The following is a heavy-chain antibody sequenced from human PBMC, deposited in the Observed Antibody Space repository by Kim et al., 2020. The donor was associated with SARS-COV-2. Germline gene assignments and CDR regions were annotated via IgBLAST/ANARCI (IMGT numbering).Heavy chain of an antibody. J-gene: IGHJ6*02. V-gene: IGHV1-2*02. CDR2: INPNIAGS. D-gene: IGHD5-18*01. CDR1: GYRFTGYY. CDR3: ARAYNYGSGMDV. Sequence: ASVKVSCKASGYRFTGYYLHWVRQAPGQGLEWMGWINPNIAGSDNSQNFQGRVTMTRDTSINTASMELSRLTSDDTAVYYCARAYNYGSGMDVWGQGTSVSGS.